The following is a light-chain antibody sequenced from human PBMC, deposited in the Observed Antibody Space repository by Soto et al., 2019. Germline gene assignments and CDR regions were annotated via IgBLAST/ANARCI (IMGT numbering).Light chain of an antibody. CDR3: CSSAGSYTLV. J-gene: IGLJ3*02. Sequence: QSVLTQSPSASGTPGQRVSISCSGSTSNIGTNTVSWYQHVPGTAPKLLIYSNDQRPSAVPGRFSGSKSGTSASLAISGLQAEDEADYYCCSSAGSYTLVFGGGTKLTVL. CDR2: SND. V-gene: IGLV1-44*01. CDR1: TSNIGTNT.